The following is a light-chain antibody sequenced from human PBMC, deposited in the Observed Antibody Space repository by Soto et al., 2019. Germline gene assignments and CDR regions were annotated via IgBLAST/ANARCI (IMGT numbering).Light chain of an antibody. Sequence: QSALTQPASVSGSPGQSITISCTGTSSDVGGYDYVSWYQQHPGKAPKLMIFDVSYRPSGVSNRFSGSKSGNTASLTISGLQAEDEADYYCSSYTSSSTLEVVFGGGTKLTV. CDR1: SSDVGGYDY. J-gene: IGLJ2*01. V-gene: IGLV2-14*03. CDR2: DVS. CDR3: SSYTSSSTLEVV.